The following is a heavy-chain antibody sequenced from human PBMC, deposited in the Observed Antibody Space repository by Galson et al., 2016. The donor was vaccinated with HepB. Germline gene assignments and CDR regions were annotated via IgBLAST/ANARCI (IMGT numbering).Heavy chain of an antibody. D-gene: IGHD1-7*01. CDR2: IRTSGTML. CDR1: GFTFSDYY. J-gene: IGHJ6*02. CDR3: ARSQYNWNSPTHRKGLYYYGLDV. Sequence: SLRLSCAASGFTFSDYYMSWIRQAPGKGLEWVSFIRTSGTMLYDADSVKGRFTASRDNAKSSLYLQMNSLRAGDTAVYYCARSQYNWNSPTHRKGLYYYGLDVWGQGTTVTVSS. V-gene: IGHV3-11*01.